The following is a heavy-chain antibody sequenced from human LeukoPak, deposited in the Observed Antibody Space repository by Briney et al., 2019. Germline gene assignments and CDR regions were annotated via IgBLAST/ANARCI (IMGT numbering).Heavy chain of an antibody. CDR3: ASVRIVGATRYFDY. D-gene: IGHD1-26*01. CDR1: GGSFSGYY. CDR2: INHSGST. J-gene: IGHJ4*02. V-gene: IGHV4-34*01. Sequence: SETLSLTXAVYGGSFSGYYRSWIRQPPGKGLEWIGEINHSGSTNYNPSLKSRVTISVDTSKNPFSLKLSSVTAADTAVYYCASVRIVGATRYFDYWGQGTLVTVSS.